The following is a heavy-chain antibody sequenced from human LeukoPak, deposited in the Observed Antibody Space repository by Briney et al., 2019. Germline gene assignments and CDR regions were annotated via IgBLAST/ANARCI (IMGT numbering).Heavy chain of an antibody. CDR1: GFTFSGYW. CDR3: ARGGWGYDD. CDR2: INKDGSEK. Sequence: GGSLRLSCEASGFTFSGYWMSWVRQAPGKGLEWVATINKDGSEKYYGDPVNGRFTISRDNAKYSLYLEMKSLRVEDKAVYYCARGGWGYDDWGQGTLVTVSS. V-gene: IGHV3-7*01. D-gene: IGHD6-19*01. J-gene: IGHJ4*02.